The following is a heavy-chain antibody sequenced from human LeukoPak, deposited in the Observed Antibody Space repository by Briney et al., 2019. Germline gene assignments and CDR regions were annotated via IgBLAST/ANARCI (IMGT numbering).Heavy chain of an antibody. V-gene: IGHV4-39*01. CDR1: GLSIISISFW. J-gene: IGHJ4*02. D-gene: IGHD3-10*01. CDR3: ASDRIWFGESTNEY. CDR2: IYYSGVP. Sequence: PSDTLSLTCTVSGLSIISISFWWGWIRHPPGKGLEWIGRIYYSGVPYYNTSLKSRVTISVDTSKNQFSLNLNSVTAAYTAFYYCASDRIWFGESTNEYWGQGTLVTVSS.